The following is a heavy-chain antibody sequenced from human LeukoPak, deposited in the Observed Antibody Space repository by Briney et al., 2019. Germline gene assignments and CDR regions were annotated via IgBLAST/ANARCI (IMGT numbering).Heavy chain of an antibody. Sequence: GGSLRLSCAASGFTFSTSVMSWVRQAPGKGLEWVGRIKSKTDGGTTDYAPPVTGRLTVSRDVSKNTLYLQMNSLRTEDTAVYYCTTEYGRNYYGSGSFYKYYFDYWGQGTLVTVSS. CDR1: GFTFSTSV. J-gene: IGHJ4*02. V-gene: IGHV3-15*01. D-gene: IGHD3-10*01. CDR2: IKSKTDGGTT. CDR3: TTEYGRNYYGSGSFYKYYFDY.